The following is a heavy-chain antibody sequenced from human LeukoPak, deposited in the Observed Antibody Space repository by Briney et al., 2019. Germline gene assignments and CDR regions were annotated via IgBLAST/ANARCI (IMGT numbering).Heavy chain of an antibody. CDR3: ARDRVITFGGVIDQHDAFDI. Sequence: PGGSLRLSCAASGFTFSDYYMSWIRQAPGKGLEWVSYISSSSSTIYYADSVKGRFTISRDNAKNSLYLQMNSLRAEDTAVYYCARDRVITFGGVIDQHDAFDIWGQGTMVTVSS. V-gene: IGHV3-11*04. J-gene: IGHJ3*02. CDR1: GFTFSDYY. CDR2: ISSSSSTI. D-gene: IGHD3-16*02.